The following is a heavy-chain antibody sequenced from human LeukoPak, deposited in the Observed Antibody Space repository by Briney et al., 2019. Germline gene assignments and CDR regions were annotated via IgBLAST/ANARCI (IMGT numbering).Heavy chain of an antibody. CDR3: AADRRYYDSSGYYYVDD. Sequence: SVKVSCKASGFTFTSSAVQWVRQARGQRLEWIGWIVVGSGNTNYAQKFQERVTITRDMSTSTAYKELSSLRSEDTAVYYCAADRRYYDSSGYYYVDDWGQGTLVTVSS. V-gene: IGHV1-58*01. CDR2: IVVGSGNT. J-gene: IGHJ4*02. D-gene: IGHD3-22*01. CDR1: GFTFTSSA.